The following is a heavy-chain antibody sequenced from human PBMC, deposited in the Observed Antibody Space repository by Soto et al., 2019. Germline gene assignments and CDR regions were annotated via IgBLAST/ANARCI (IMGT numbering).Heavy chain of an antibody. CDR2: INYSGST. CDR3: ARPVNYYYYYMDV. V-gene: IGHV4-39*01. J-gene: IGHJ6*03. CDR1: GGSISSSTSY. Sequence: QLQLQESGPGLVKSSETLSLTCTVSGGSISSSTSYWGWIRQPPGKGLEWIGSINYSGSTYYSTSLKSRVTISADTSKNQFSLKLSSVTAADTAVYYCARPVNYYYYYMDVWGIGTMVTVSS.